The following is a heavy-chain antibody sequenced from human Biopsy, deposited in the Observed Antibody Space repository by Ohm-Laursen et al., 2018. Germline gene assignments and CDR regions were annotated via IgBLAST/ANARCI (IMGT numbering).Heavy chain of an antibody. CDR1: GFTFDDYG. V-gene: IGHV3-43D*04. CDR3: ARLNSGTYDASDL. Sequence: SLRLSCAASGFTFDDYGMHWVRQAPGKGLEWVSLISWDGSTTYYADSVKGRFTISRDNAQNSLYLHMNSLRAEDTAVYYCARLNSGTYDASDLWGQGTMVNVSS. CDR2: ISWDGSTT. J-gene: IGHJ3*01. D-gene: IGHD1-26*01.